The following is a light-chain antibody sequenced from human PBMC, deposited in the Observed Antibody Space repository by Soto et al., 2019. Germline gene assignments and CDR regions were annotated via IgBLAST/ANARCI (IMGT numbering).Light chain of an antibody. CDR2: EVS. V-gene: IGLV2-8*01. CDR1: SSDVGAYNY. Sequence: QSVLTQPPSASGSPGQSVTISCTGTSSDVGAYNYVSWYQQHPGKAPKLMISEVSKRPSGVPDRFSGSKSGNTASLTVSGLQAEDEADYYCSSYEGSNCYVFGTGTKVTVL. CDR3: SSYEGSNCYV. J-gene: IGLJ1*01.